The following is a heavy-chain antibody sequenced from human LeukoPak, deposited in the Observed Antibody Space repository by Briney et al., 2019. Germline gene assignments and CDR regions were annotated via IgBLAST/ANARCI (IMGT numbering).Heavy chain of an antibody. CDR3: ARDSSPGYYDYVWGTYPRY. CDR2: ISSSSTYI. Sequence: GGSLRLSCAASGFTFSSYSMNWVRQAPGKGLEWVSSISSSSTYIYYADSVKGRFTISRDNAKNSVYLQMNNLRAEDTAVYYCARDSSPGYYDYVWGTYPRYWGQGTLVTVSS. D-gene: IGHD3-16*02. J-gene: IGHJ4*02. V-gene: IGHV3-21*04. CDR1: GFTFSSYS.